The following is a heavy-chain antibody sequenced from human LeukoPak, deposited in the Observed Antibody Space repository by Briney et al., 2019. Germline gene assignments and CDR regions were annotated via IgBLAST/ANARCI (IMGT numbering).Heavy chain of an antibody. CDR3: AKAPRIAAAAVIVGYYMDV. V-gene: IGHV3-30*02. D-gene: IGHD6-13*01. CDR1: GFTFSSYG. Sequence: GGSLRLSCAASGFTFSSYGMHWVRQAPGKGLEWVAFIRYDGSNKYYADSVKGRFTISRDNSKSTLYLQMNSLRAEDTAAYYCAKAPRIAAAAVIVGYYMDVWGRGTTVTVSS. CDR2: IRYDGSNK. J-gene: IGHJ6*03.